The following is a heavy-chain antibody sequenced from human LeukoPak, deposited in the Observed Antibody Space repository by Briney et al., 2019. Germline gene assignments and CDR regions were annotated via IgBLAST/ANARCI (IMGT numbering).Heavy chain of an antibody. V-gene: IGHV3-30*02. CDR2: IRNDGGNK. J-gene: IGHJ4*02. CDR3: AREILAPGKTHDY. Sequence: GGSLRLSCAASGFTFSNYAMHWVRQAPGQGLEWVAFIRNDGGNKYYADSVKGRFTISRDNAKTTLFLQINSLRAEDTAVYYCAREILAPGKTHDYWGQGTRVSVSS. CDR1: GFTFSNYA.